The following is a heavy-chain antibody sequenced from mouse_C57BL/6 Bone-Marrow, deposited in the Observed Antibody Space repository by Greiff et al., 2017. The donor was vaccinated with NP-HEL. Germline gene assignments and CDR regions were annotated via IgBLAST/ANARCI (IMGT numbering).Heavy chain of an antibody. CDR2: ISYDGSN. Sequence: VQLQQSGPGLVKPSQSLSLTCSVTGYSITSGYYWNWIRQFPGNKLEWMGYISYDGSNNYNPSLKNRISITRDTSKNQFFLKLNSVTTEDTATYYCAREGVRPQLGFAYWGQGTLVTVSA. D-gene: IGHD4-1*02. V-gene: IGHV3-6*01. CDR1: GYSITSGYY. CDR3: AREGVRPQLGFAY. J-gene: IGHJ3*01.